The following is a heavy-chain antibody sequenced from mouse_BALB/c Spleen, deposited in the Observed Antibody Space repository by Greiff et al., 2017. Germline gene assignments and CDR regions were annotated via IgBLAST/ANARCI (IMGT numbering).Heavy chain of an antibody. CDR3: AAYRYDEGWFAY. Sequence: VQLQQPGAELVKPGTSVKLSCKASGYNFTSYWINWVKLRPGQGLEWIGDIYPGSGSTNYNEKFKSKATLTVDTSSSTAYMQLSSLASEDSALYYCAAYRYDEGWFAYWGQGTLVTVSA. V-gene: IGHV1-55*01. D-gene: IGHD2-14*01. J-gene: IGHJ3*01. CDR1: GYNFTSYW. CDR2: IYPGSGST.